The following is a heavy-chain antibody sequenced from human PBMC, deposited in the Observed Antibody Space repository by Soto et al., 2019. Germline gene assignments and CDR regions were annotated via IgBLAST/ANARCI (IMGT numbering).Heavy chain of an antibody. V-gene: IGHV3-74*01. CDR1: GFTFSSYW. CDR2: MNSDGSST. D-gene: IGHD6-19*01. CDR3: AVAVAGPTAIGY. J-gene: IGHJ4*02. Sequence: EVQLVESGGGLVQPGGSLRLSCAASGFTFSSYWMHWVRQAPGKGLVWVSRMNSDGSSTSYADSVKGRFTISRDNAKNTRYLQMNSLRAEDTAVYYCAVAVAGPTAIGYWGQGTLVTVSS.